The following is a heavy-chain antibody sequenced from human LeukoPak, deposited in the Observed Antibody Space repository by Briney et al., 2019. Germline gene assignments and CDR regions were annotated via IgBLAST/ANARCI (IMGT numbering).Heavy chain of an antibody. V-gene: IGHV4-59*08. CDR1: GGSISSYY. J-gene: IGHJ6*03. D-gene: IGHD2-2*01. Sequence: SQTLSLTCTVSGGSISSYYWSWIRQPPGKGLEWIGYIYYSGSANYNPSLKSRVTISVDTSKNQFSLKLSSVTAADTAVYYCARSADSTSWYYYYYMDAWGKGTTVTVSS. CDR2: IYYSGSA. CDR3: ARSADSTSWYYYYYMDA.